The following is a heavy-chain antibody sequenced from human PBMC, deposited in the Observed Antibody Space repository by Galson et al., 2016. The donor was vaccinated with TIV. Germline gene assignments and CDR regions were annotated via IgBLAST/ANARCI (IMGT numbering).Heavy chain of an antibody. CDR2: IIGIFGTA. J-gene: IGHJ4*02. D-gene: IGHD3-22*01. CDR1: GGIFNSYA. V-gene: IGHV1-69*06. Sequence: SVKVSCKASGGIFNSYAVSWVRQAPGQGLEWMGGIIGIFGTANYAHKFQGRVTITADKSSSTVYMELSSLRSADTAVYYCARGDTYYESTFDYWGQGTLVTVSS. CDR3: ARGDTYYESTFDY.